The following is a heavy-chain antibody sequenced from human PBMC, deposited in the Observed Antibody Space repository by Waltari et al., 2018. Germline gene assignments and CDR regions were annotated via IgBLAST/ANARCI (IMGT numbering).Heavy chain of an antibody. CDR2: INHSGYT. Sequence: QVQIHQWGAGLLRPSETLSLTCAVSGGSFNDYSWSWIRQPPGKGLEWIGQINHSGYTDYNPYLMSRVSMSVDTSKKQVSLKLTCVTAADTAMYYCGNLARWGQGTRVTVSS. V-gene: IGHV4-34*01. D-gene: IGHD1-1*01. CDR1: GGSFNDYS. J-gene: IGHJ3*01. CDR3: GNLAR.